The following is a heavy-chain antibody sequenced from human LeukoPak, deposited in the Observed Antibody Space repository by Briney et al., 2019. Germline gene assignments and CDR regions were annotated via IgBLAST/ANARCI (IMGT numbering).Heavy chain of an antibody. CDR2: IFPDGRT. CDR1: GLTVTDNY. V-gene: IGHV3-53*01. D-gene: IGHD2/OR15-2a*01. Sequence: GGSLRLSCAASGLTVTDNYFSWVRQAPGKGLEWVSVIFPDGRTYHADSVKGRFTISRDRPKNTLLLQMNSLRADDTALYHCARANTVYGDFDYWGQGILVTVSS. J-gene: IGHJ4*02. CDR3: ARANTVYGDFDY.